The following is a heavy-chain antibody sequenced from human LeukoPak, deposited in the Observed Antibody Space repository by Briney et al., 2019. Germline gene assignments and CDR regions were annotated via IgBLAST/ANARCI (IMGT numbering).Heavy chain of an antibody. CDR3: ARRQAGATDY. J-gene: IGHJ4*02. Sequence: GESLKISCKGSGYSFTSYWIGWVRQMPGKGLKWMGIIHPGDSDIRYSPSFQGQVTISADKSISTAYLQWSNLKASDTAMYYCARRQAGATDYWGQGTLVTVSS. V-gene: IGHV5-51*01. CDR2: IHPGDSDI. CDR1: GYSFTSYW. D-gene: IGHD1-26*01.